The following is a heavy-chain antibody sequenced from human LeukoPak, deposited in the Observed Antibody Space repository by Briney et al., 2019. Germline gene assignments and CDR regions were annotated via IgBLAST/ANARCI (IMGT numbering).Heavy chain of an antibody. CDR1: GGSISSGDYY. V-gene: IGHV4-30-4*08. J-gene: IGHJ6*03. Sequence: SETLSLTCTVSGGSISSGDYYWSWIRQPPGKGLEWIVYIYYSGSTYYNPSLKSRVTISVDTSKNQFSLKLSSVTAADTAVYYCARDLLVATTRDYYYYMDVWGKGTTVTVSS. D-gene: IGHD5-12*01. CDR2: IYYSGST. CDR3: ARDLLVATTRDYYYYMDV.